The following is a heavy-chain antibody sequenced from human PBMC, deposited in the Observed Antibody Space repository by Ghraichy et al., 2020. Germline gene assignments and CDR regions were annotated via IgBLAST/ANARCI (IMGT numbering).Heavy chain of an antibody. CDR2: IKQDGSEK. CDR1: GFAFSNYW. D-gene: IGHD6-19*01. CDR3: AKNSSGYYSVVSGGYYFDY. Sequence: GGSLRLSCAASGFAFSNYWMSWVRQAPGKGLEWVANIKQDGSEKYYVDSVKGRFTISRDNAKKSLFLQMNSLRAEDTAVYYCAKNSSGYYSVVSGGYYFDYWGQGTLVTVSS. J-gene: IGHJ4*02. V-gene: IGHV3-7*03.